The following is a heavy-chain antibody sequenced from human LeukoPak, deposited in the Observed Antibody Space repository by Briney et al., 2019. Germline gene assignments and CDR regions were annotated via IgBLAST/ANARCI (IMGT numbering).Heavy chain of an antibody. CDR2: ISVYNGNT. J-gene: IGHJ3*02. CDR3: ARDRVGATLGNAFDI. CDR1: GYTFTSYG. V-gene: IGHV1-18*01. D-gene: IGHD1-26*01. Sequence: ASVKVSCKASGYTFTSYGISWVRQAPGQGLEWMGWISVYNGNTNYVQKLQGRVTMATDTSTSTAYMELRTLRSDDTAVYYCARDRVGATLGNAFDIWGQGTMVTVSS.